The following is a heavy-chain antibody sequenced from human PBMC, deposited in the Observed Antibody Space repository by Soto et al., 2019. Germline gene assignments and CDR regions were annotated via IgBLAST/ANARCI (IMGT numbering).Heavy chain of an antibody. CDR3: ARGSRVKIPAASGRDYYYHGLDV. CDR1: GGSFSGYY. Sequence: QVQLQQWGAGLLKPSETLSLTCAVYGGSFSGYYWSWIRQPPGKGLVWIGEINHRGSTNYNPSLNRRVTISVDTSKHQFSLKLNSVTAADTAVYYCARGSRVKIPAASGRDYYYHGLDVWGQGTAVTVSS. J-gene: IGHJ6*02. D-gene: IGHD6-25*01. CDR2: INHRGST. V-gene: IGHV4-34*01.